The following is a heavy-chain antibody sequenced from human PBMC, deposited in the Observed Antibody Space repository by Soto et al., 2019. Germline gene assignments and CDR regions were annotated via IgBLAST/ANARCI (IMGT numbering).Heavy chain of an antibody. CDR3: AKVGAAAYFDY. V-gene: IGHV1-18*01. Sequence: ASVKVSCKASGYTFTNYGISWVRQAPGQGLEWMGWISTYNGNTNYAQKVQGRVTMTTDTSTSTAYMELRSLRPDDTAVYYCAKVGAAAYFDYWGQGTLVTVSS. CDR1: GYTFTNYG. J-gene: IGHJ4*02. CDR2: ISTYNGNT. D-gene: IGHD3-16*01.